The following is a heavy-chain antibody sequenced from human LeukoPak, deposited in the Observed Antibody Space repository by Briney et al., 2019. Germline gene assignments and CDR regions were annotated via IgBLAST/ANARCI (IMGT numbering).Heavy chain of an antibody. J-gene: IGHJ6*02. CDR1: GFSVSSNY. V-gene: IGHV3-53*01. D-gene: IGHD3/OR15-3a*01. Sequence: PGGSLRLPCAASGFSVSSNYMSWVRQAPGKGLEWASFIYSGGTTYYADSVKGRFTISRDTSMNTLYLQMNSLRAEDTATYYCARVGDFWSYFYYNMDVWGQGTTVTVSS. CDR2: IYSGGTT. CDR3: ARVGDFWSYFYYNMDV.